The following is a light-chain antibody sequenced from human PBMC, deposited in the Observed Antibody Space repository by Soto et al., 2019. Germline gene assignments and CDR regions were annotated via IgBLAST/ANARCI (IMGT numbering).Light chain of an antibody. CDR1: QSVSSY. CDR2: DAS. Sequence: TVLTLAPATLSLSPGERATLSCRASQSVSSYLAWYQQKPGQAPRLLIYDASNRATGIPARFSGSGSGTDFTLTISSLEPEDFAVYYCHQRSNWPTFGQGTRLEIK. V-gene: IGKV3-11*01. J-gene: IGKJ5*01. CDR3: HQRSNWPT.